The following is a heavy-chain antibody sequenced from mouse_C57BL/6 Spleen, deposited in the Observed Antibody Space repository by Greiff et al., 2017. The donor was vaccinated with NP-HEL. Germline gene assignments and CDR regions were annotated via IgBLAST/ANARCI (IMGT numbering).Heavy chain of an antibody. V-gene: IGHV1-26*01. D-gene: IGHD1-1*01. CDR1: GYTFTDYY. Sequence: VQLQQSGPELVKPGASVKISCKASGYTFTDYYMNWVKQSHGKSLEWIGDINPNNGGTSYNQKFKGKATLTVDKSSSTAYMELRSLTSEDSAVYYCAREGDYYGSSFAYWGQGTLVTVSA. CDR3: AREGDYYGSSFAY. J-gene: IGHJ3*01. CDR2: INPNNGGT.